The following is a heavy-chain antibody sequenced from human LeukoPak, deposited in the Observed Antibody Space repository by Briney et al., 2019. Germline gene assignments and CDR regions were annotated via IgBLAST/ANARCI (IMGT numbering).Heavy chain of an antibody. CDR1: GFTFSSYS. V-gene: IGHV3-48*04. CDR3: ARGRYYGGNSPYFDY. D-gene: IGHD4-23*01. CDR2: ISSSSSTI. J-gene: IGHJ4*02. Sequence: GGSLRLSCAASGFTFSSYSMNWVRQAPGKGLEWVSYISSSSSTIYYADSVKGRFTISRENAKNSLYLQMNSLRAEDTAVYYCARGRYYGGNSPYFDYWGQGTLVTVSS.